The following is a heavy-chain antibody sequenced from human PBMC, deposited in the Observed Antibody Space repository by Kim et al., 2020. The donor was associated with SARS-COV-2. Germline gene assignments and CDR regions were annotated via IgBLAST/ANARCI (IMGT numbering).Heavy chain of an antibody. CDR2: IDPSGSA. Sequence: SETLSLTRFLSGGSFSGYYWSWIRQSPGKGLEVIGEIDPSGSANYNPSLKSRVTISLDTSKNQFSLRLTSVTAADTAVYFCARVWDYWGQGTLVTVSS. CDR3: ARVWDY. CDR1: GGSFSGYY. J-gene: IGHJ4*02. V-gene: IGHV4-34*01.